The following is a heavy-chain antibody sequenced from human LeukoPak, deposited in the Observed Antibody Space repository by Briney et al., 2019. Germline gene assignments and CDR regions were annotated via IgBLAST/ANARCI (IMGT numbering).Heavy chain of an antibody. D-gene: IGHD5/OR15-5a*01. J-gene: IGHJ4*02. V-gene: IGHV3-72*01. CDR2: TTNKANNYTS. Sequence: QPGGSLRLSCAASGFTFSDYSMNWVRQAPGKGLEWVGRTTNKANNYTSQYAASVKDRFTISRDDSKNSLYLQMNSLKTEDTAVYYCARRAYNVPSLDYWGQGTLVTVSS. CDR3: ARRAYNVPSLDY. CDR1: GFTFSDYS.